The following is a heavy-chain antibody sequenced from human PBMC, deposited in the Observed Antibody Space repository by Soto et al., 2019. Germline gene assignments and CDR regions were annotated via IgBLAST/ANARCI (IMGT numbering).Heavy chain of an antibody. CDR3: ARAAGRSKLLPYYFDP. J-gene: IGHJ5*02. CDR2: INPATGDT. V-gene: IGHV1-3*01. CDR1: GYAFTTSA. Sequence: QVHLVQSGAEVQKPGASVRISCQSSGYAFTTSAIHWVRQAPGQSLEWMGWINPATGDTKYSQNVRGRVTFALDTSATTAYMDLRSLASQDTAVYYCARAAGRSKLLPYYFDPWSQGTLVTVSS. D-gene: IGHD3-10*01.